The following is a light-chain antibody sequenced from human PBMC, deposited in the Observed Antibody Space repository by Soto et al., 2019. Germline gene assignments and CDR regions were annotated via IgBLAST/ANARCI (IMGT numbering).Light chain of an antibody. J-gene: IGKJ1*01. CDR1: QSVDSSY. CDR3: QQYGSSGT. V-gene: IGKV3-20*01. CDR2: GTS. Sequence: EIVLTQSPGILSLSPGERATLSCRASQSVDSSYLAWYQQKSGQAPRLLIYGTSARATGIPARFSGSGSGTDFTLTISRLEPEDFAVYYCQQYGSSGTFGQGTKVDIK.